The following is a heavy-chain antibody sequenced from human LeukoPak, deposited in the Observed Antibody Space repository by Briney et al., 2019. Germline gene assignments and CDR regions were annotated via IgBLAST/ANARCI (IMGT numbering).Heavy chain of an antibody. D-gene: IGHD5-18*01. V-gene: IGHV3-21*01. CDR3: ARGSGYSYGADFDY. CDR1: GFTFSSYS. J-gene: IGHJ4*02. Sequence: GGSLRLSCAASGFTFSSYSMNWVRQAPGKGLEWVSSISSSSSYIYYADSVKGRFTISRDNAKNSLYLQMNGLRAEDTAVYYCARGSGYSYGADFDYWGQGTLVTVSS. CDR2: ISSSSSYI.